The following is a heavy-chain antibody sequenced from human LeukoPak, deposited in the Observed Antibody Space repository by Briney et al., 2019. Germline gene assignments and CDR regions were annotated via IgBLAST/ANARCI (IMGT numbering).Heavy chain of an antibody. CDR2: ISASGDST. J-gene: IGHJ4*02. V-gene: IGHV3-23*01. Sequence: GGSLRLSCVASRFTFSSYFMAWVRQVPGKWLEWVSAISASGDSTSYSDSVKGRFAISRDNSKNTLYLQMNSLRAEDTAVYYCARVLEGGPRSCDSWGQGTLVTVSS. D-gene: IGHD3-3*01. CDR3: ARVLEGGPRSCDS. CDR1: RFTFSSYF.